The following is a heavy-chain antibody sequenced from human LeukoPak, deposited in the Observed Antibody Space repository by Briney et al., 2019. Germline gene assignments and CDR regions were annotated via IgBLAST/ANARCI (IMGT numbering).Heavy chain of an antibody. Sequence: ASVTVSCKASGYTFTGYYMHWVRQAPGQGLEWMGWINPNSGGTNYAQKFQGRVTMTRDTSISTAYMELSRLRSDDTAVYYCAMGKTLRYFDWLSEPVFDYWGQGTLVTVSS. CDR3: AMGKTLRYFDWLSEPVFDY. D-gene: IGHD3-9*01. CDR2: INPNSGGT. CDR1: GYTFTGYY. J-gene: IGHJ4*02. V-gene: IGHV1-2*02.